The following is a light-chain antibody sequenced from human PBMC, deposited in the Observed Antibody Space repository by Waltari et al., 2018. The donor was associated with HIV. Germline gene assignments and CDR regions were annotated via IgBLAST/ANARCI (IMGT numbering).Light chain of an antibody. V-gene: IGLV3-25*03. J-gene: IGLJ3*02. Sequence: SYELTQPPSVSVSPGQTARITCSGDALPQQYAYWYQPKPGQAPVLVIYKDSERPSGIPERFSGSSSGTTVTLTISGVQAEDEADYYCQSADSSGTYWVFGGGTKLTVL. CDR1: ALPQQY. CDR3: QSADSSGTYWV. CDR2: KDS.